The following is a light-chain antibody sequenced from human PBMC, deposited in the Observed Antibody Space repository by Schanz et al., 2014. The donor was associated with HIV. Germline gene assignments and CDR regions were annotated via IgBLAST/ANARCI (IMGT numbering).Light chain of an antibody. CDR1: TSNIGSNG. CDR3: SSYAGSNTYV. CDR2: SGN. Sequence: QSVLTQPPSASGTPGQTVTISCSGSTSNIGSNGVNWYQQFPGTAPKLLIYSGNQRPSGVPDRFSGSKSGNTASLTISGLQAEDEADYYCSSYAGSNTYVFGAGTKLTVL. J-gene: IGLJ1*01. V-gene: IGLV1-44*01.